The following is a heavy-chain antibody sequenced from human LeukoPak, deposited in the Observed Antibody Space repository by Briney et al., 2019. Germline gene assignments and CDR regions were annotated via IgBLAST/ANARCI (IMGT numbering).Heavy chain of an antibody. CDR2: INHNGNVN. J-gene: IGHJ6*02. CDR1: GFILSNYA. D-gene: IGHD3-16*01. V-gene: IGHV3-7*03. CDR3: ARGGGLDV. Sequence: GGSLRLSCVASGFILSNYALSWVRQAPGKGLEWVASINHNGNVNYYVDSVKGRFTISRDNAKNSLYLQMSNLRAEDTAVYFCARGGGLDVWGQGATVTVSS.